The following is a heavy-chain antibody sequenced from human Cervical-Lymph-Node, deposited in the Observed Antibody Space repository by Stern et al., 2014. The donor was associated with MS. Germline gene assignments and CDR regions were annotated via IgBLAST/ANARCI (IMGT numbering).Heavy chain of an antibody. V-gene: IGHV5-51*01. CDR1: GYKFTNNW. J-gene: IGHJ4*02. Sequence: VQLVQSGAAVKKPGESLRISCEVSGYKFTNNWIGWVRQMPGQGLEWKGLIYPGDSETRYGPSFQGQVTILVDKSNTTAYLQWSSLKASDTALYYCARRGHGYMGIDYWGQGTPVTVSS. CDR2: IYPGDSET. D-gene: IGHD5-24*01. CDR3: ARRGHGYMGIDY.